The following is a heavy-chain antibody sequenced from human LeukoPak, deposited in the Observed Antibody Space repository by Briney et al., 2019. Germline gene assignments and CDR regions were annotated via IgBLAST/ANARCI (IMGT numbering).Heavy chain of an antibody. V-gene: IGHV3-66*01. J-gene: IGHJ5*02. CDR3: ARDSVAGRGWFDP. Sequence: GGSLRLSCAASGFTFSSYWMSWVRQAPGKGLEWVSVIYSGGSTYYADSVKGRFTISRDNSKNTLYLQMNSLRAEDTAVYYCARDSVAGRGWFDPWGQGTLVTVSS. D-gene: IGHD6-19*01. CDR1: GFTFSSYW. CDR2: IYSGGST.